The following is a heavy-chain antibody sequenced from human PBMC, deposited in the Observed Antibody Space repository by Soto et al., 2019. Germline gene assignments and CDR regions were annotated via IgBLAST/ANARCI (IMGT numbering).Heavy chain of an antibody. D-gene: IGHD6-13*01. V-gene: IGHV4-59*01. J-gene: IGHJ4*02. CDR1: GGSISSYY. CDR2: IYYSGST. CDR3: ARASSSFYSVGFDY. Sequence: SETLSLTCTVSGGSISSYYWSWIRQPPGKGLEWIGYIYYSGSTNYNPSLKSRVTISVDTSKNQFSLKLSSVTAADTAVYYCARASSSFYSVGFDYWGQGTLVTVSS.